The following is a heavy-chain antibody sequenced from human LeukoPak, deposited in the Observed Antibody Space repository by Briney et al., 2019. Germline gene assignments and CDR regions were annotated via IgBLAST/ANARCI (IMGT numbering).Heavy chain of an antibody. CDR2: ISWNSGSI. J-gene: IGHJ4*02. CDR1: GFTFDDYA. D-gene: IGHD4-23*01. CDR3: AKDRGAVVTHFDY. V-gene: IGHV3-9*01. Sequence: GGSLRLSCAASGFTFDDYAMHWVRQAPGKGLEWVSGISWNSGSIVYADSVKGRFTISRDNAKNSLYMQMNSLRAEDTALYYCAKDRGAVVTHFDYSGQGTLVTVSS.